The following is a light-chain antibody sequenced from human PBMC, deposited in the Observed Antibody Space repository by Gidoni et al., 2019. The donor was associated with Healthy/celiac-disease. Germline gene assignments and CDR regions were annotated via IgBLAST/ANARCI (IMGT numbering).Light chain of an antibody. J-gene: IGKJ2*01. CDR1: QSISSW. V-gene: IGKV1-5*03. CDR2: KAS. CDR3: QQYNSYSYT. Sequence: DIQMTQSPSTLSASVADRVTITCRASQSISSWWAWYQQKPGKAPKLLSYKASSLESGVPSRFSGSGSGTEFTLTISSLQPDDFATYYCQQYNSYSYTFGQGTKLEIK.